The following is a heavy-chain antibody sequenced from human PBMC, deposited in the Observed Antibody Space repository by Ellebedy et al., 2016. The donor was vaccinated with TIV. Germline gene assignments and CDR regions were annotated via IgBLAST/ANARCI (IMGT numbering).Heavy chain of an antibody. D-gene: IGHD2-8*01. Sequence: GESLKISXAASGFTFSAYGMNWVRQVPGKGLEWISYISSSSSTIYYADSVKGRFTISRDNAKNSLFLQMNSLRAEDTGLYYCASPGVHYYYAMDVWGQGTTVTVSS. J-gene: IGHJ6*02. CDR1: GFTFSAYG. CDR3: ASPGVHYYYAMDV. V-gene: IGHV3-48*01. CDR2: ISSSSSTI.